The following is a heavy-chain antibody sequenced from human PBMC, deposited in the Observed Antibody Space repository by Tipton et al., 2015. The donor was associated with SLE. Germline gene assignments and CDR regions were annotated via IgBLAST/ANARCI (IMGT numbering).Heavy chain of an antibody. J-gene: IGHJ4*02. CDR3: ARDGQWLAADY. Sequence: TLSLTCAVYGGSFSGYYWSWIRQPPGKGLEWIGEINHSGRTNYNPSLKSRVTISVDTSKNQFSLKLSSVTAADTAVYYCARDGQWLAADYWGQGTLVTVSS. D-gene: IGHD6-19*01. CDR1: GGSFSGYY. CDR2: INHSGRT. V-gene: IGHV4-34*01.